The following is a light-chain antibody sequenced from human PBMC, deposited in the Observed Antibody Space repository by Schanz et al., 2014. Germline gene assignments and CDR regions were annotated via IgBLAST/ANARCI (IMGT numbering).Light chain of an antibody. CDR1: SSDVGCNNF. V-gene: IGLV2-8*01. J-gene: IGLJ1*01. CDR2: EVS. Sequence: QSALTQPPSASGSPGQSVTISCTGTSSDVGCNNFVSWYQQHPGKALKLMIYEVSKRPSGVPDRFSGSKSGNTASLTVSGLQAEDEADYYCSSYAGSNNPYVFGTGTKLTVL. CDR3: SSYAGSNNPYV.